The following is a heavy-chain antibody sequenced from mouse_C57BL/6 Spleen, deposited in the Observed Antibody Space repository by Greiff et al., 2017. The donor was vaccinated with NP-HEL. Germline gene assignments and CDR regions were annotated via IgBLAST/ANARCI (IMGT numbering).Heavy chain of an antibody. CDR1: GYTFTDYE. J-gene: IGHJ4*01. CDR3: TKTIYYYGSSYGYYAMDY. D-gene: IGHD1-1*01. V-gene: IGHV1-15*01. CDR2: IDPETGGT. Sequence: VQLQQSGAELVRPGASVTLSCKASGYTFTDYEMHWVKQTPVHGLEWIGAIDPETGGTAYNQKFKGKAILTADKSSSTAYMELRSLTSEDSAVYYCTKTIYYYGSSYGYYAMDYWGQGTSVTVSS.